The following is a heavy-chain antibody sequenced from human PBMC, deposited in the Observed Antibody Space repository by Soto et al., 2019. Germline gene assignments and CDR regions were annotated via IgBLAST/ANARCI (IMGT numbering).Heavy chain of an antibody. V-gene: IGHV1-2*04. CDR2: INPNSGGT. CDR3: ACGTSYDAFEI. D-gene: IGHD6-6*01. J-gene: IGHJ3*02. CDR1: GYTFTGYY. Sequence: QVQLVQSGAEVKKPGASVKVSCKAYGYTFTGYYMHWVRQAPGQGLEWMGWINPNSGGTNYAQKLQRWVTMTRDTSISTAYMVLSRLRSYDTAVFDCACGTSYDAFEILGQGTMVTVSS.